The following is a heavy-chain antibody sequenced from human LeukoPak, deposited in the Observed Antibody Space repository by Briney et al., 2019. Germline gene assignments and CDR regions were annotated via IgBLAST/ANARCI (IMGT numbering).Heavy chain of an antibody. CDR2: IKQDGREK. V-gene: IGHV3-7*05. CDR1: GVTFSTYR. D-gene: IGHD2-15*01. J-gene: IGHJ4*02. Sequence: GVSLRLSCAASGVTFSTYRMTWVRQAPGKGLEWLANIKQDGREKYYVDSVKGRFIISRDNAKNSLYLQMNSLRVEDTAVYYCAREGIWFRSVDSWGQGALVTVSS. CDR3: AREGIWFRSVDS.